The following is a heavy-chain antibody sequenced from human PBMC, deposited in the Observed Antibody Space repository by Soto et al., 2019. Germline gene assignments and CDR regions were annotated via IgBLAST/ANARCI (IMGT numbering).Heavy chain of an antibody. J-gene: IGHJ4*02. D-gene: IGHD5-12*01. CDR2: ISGNGGDT. Sequence: EMQLLESGGGLVQPGGSLRLSCAAPGFTFSSYVMNWVRQAPGKGLEWVSTISGNGGDTYYADSVKGRFTVYRYNSKHTLFLQLDSLRADDTAVYYCAKGNNGYAFFFDYWGQATLVTVSS. V-gene: IGHV3-23*01. CDR1: GFTFSSYV. CDR3: AKGNNGYAFFFDY.